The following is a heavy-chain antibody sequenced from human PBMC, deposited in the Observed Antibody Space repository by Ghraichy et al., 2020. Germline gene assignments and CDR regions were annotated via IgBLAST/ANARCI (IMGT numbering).Heavy chain of an antibody. Sequence: GESLRLSCAASGLIFGSYWMTWVRQAPGKGLEWVANINQNGRERYYVASVEGRFTISRDNAKSSLYLQMNTLSAEDTAVYYCSSGDTFDFWGRGTMVTVSS. D-gene: IGHD3-10*01. CDR1: GLIFGSYW. J-gene: IGHJ3*01. V-gene: IGHV3-7*03. CDR2: INQNGRER. CDR3: SSGDTFDF.